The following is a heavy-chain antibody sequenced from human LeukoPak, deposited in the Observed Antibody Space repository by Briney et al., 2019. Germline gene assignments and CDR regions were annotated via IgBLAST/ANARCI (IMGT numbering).Heavy chain of an antibody. J-gene: IGHJ6*03. CDR1: GYGFTNYG. D-gene: IGHD5-12*01. V-gene: IGHV1-18*01. CDR2: ISVYNSKP. Sequence: GASVKVSCKPSGYGFTNYGITWVRQAPGQGLEWMGWISVYNSKPFYAQNFQGRVTMTTDTSTSTVYMEMSSLRSEDTAVYYCARGDSGYDYWGYYYYYMDVWGKGTTVTISS. CDR3: ARGDSGYDYWGYYYYYMDV.